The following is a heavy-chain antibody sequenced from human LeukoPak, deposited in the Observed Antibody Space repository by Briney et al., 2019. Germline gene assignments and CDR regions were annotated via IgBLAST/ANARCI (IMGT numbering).Heavy chain of an antibody. Sequence: GGSLRLSCAASGFTFSSYDMHWVRQATGKGLEWVSAIGTAGDTYYPGSVKGRFTISRENAKNSLYLQMNSLRAGDTAVYYSARDKNYYYMDVWGKGTTVTVSS. CDR1: GFTFSSYD. CDR3: ARDKNYYYMDV. V-gene: IGHV3-13*01. CDR2: IGTAGDT. J-gene: IGHJ6*03.